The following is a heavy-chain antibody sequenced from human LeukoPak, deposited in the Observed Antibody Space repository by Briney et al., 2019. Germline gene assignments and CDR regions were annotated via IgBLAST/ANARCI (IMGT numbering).Heavy chain of an antibody. D-gene: IGHD3-10*01. CDR2: IYSGGST. Sequence: PGGSLRLSYAASGFTVSSNYMSWVRQAPGKGLEWVSVIYSGGSTYYADSVKGRFTISRDNSKNTLYLQMNSLRAEDTAVYYCARISSSGSGSYYYYFDYWGQGTLVTVSS. CDR3: ARISSSGSGSYYYYFDY. V-gene: IGHV3-66*01. J-gene: IGHJ4*02. CDR1: GFTVSSNY.